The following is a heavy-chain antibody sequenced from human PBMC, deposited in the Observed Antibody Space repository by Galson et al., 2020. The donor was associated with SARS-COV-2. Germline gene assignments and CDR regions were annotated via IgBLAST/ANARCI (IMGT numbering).Heavy chain of an antibody. Sequence: GESLKISFAASGFTFSSYGMHWVRQAPGKGLEWVAVISYDGSNKYYADSVKGRFTISRDNSKNTLYLQMNSLRAEDTAVYYCAKGGLYYYFDYWGQGTLVTVSS. CDR2: ISYDGSNK. V-gene: IGHV3-30*18. D-gene: IGHD2-8*01. J-gene: IGHJ4*02. CDR3: AKGGLYYYFDY. CDR1: GFTFSSYG.